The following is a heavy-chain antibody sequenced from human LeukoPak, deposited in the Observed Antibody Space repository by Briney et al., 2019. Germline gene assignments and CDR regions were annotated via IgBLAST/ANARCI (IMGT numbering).Heavy chain of an antibody. V-gene: IGHV3-23*01. Sequence: GGSLRLSCAASGFTFSSYAITWVRQAPGKGLEWVSAVSSNGGKTYYADSVKGRFTISRDNYKNMVFLQMNSLRAEDTAVYYCGKEEQKAMTPGLDYWGQGTLVTVSS. CDR2: VSSNGGKT. D-gene: IGHD4-17*01. J-gene: IGHJ4*02. CDR1: GFTFSSYA. CDR3: GKEEQKAMTPGLDY.